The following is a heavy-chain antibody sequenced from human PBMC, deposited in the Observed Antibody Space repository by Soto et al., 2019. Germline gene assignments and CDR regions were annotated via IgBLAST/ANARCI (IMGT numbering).Heavy chain of an antibody. CDR2: IYYNGST. D-gene: IGHD3-10*01. CDR3: ARRYGLSAFDI. CDR1: GDSITNYF. Sequence: PSETLSLTCTVSGDSITNYFWTWIRQPPGKALEWVGFIYYNGSTQYNPSLKSRVAMSVDTSKNQFSLKLSSVTAADTAVYFCARRYGLSAFDIWGQGTMVTVSS. V-gene: IGHV4-59*08. J-gene: IGHJ3*02.